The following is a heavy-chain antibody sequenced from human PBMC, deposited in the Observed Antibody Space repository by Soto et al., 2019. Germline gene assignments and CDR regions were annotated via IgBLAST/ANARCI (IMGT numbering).Heavy chain of an antibody. J-gene: IGHJ5*02. CDR2: ISYDGTNK. CDR3: ARDPKTYVGQHSVFNCFDA. V-gene: IGHV3-30-3*01. CDR1: GFSFSISP. D-gene: IGHD3-16*01. Sequence: GGSLRLSCAAAGFSFSISPMHWVRQAPGKGPEWVALISYDGTNKFYADSVKGRFTISRDNSKSTLYLQLDSLRPEDAAVYYYARDPKTYVGQHSVFNCFDAWGQGTLVTVSS.